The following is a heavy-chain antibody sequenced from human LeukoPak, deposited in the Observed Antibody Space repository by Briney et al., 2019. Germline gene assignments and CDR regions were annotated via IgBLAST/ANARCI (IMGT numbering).Heavy chain of an antibody. D-gene: IGHD1-26*01. CDR1: GCSISNSY. Sequence: SETLSLTCSVSGCSISNSYWSWIRQPAGKGLEWIGRIYSTGTSTYNPSLKRRVTMSVDTSKNQFSLKLISVTAADMAVYYCARGPGGATREGFDYWGQGTLVTVSS. J-gene: IGHJ4*02. V-gene: IGHV4-4*07. CDR2: IYSTGTS. CDR3: ARGPGGATREGFDY.